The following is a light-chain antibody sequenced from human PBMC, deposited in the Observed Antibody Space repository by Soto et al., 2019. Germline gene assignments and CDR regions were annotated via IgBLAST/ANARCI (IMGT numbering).Light chain of an antibody. CDR1: QSISSW. J-gene: IGKJ4*01. CDR3: QQYDSYPLT. V-gene: IGKV1-5*03. Sequence: DIQMTQSPSTLFASVGDRVTITCRASQSISSWLAWYQHKPGKAPNLLIYKASSLESGVPSRFSGSGSGTEFTLTVSSLQPDDFATYYCQQYDSYPLTFGGGTKVEIK. CDR2: KAS.